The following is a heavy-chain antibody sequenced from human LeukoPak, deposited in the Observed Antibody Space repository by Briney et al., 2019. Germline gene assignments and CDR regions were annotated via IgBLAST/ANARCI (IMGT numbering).Heavy chain of an antibody. Sequence: ASVKVSCKASGYAFTSYGISWVRQAPGQGLEWMGWISAYNGNTNYAQKLQGRVTMTTDTSTSTAYMELRSLRSDDTAVYYCASDTFGESIFDPWGQGTLVTVSP. CDR1: GYAFTSYG. D-gene: IGHD3-10*01. V-gene: IGHV1-18*01. CDR3: ASDTFGESIFDP. J-gene: IGHJ5*02. CDR2: ISAYNGNT.